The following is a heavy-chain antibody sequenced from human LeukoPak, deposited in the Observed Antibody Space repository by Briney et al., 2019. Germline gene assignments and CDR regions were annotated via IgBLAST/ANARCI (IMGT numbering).Heavy chain of an antibody. Sequence: GGSLRLFCAASGFTFSSYEMNWVRQAPGKGLEWVSSISSSSSYIYYADSVKGRFTISRDNAKNSLYLQMNTLRAEDTAVYYCAPDYDIGSVWGQGTLVTVSS. CDR1: GFTFSSYE. J-gene: IGHJ4*02. CDR2: ISSSSSYI. CDR3: APDYDIGSV. V-gene: IGHV3-21*01. D-gene: IGHD3-9*01.